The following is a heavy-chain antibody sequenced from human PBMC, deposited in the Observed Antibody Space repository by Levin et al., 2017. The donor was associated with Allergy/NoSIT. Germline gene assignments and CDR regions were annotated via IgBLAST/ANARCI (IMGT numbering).Heavy chain of an antibody. D-gene: IGHD3-9*01. Sequence: SETLSLTCSVSGDSVSIGGSYWSWIRQPAGKELEWIGRIWTNGVTFYNPSFNSRVTISSDKSKNQFSLEMTSVTDADTAVYYCARLVDRLLFDYWGPGIMVTVSS. CDR2: IWTNGVT. CDR3: ARLVDRLLFDY. V-gene: IGHV4-61*02. CDR1: GDSVSIGGSY. J-gene: IGHJ4*02.